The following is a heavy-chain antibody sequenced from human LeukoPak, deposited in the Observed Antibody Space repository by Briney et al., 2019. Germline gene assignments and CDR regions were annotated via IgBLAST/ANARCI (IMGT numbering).Heavy chain of an antibody. Sequence: GASVTVSCKASGYTFTSYYMHWVRQAPGQGLEWMGIINPSGGSTSYAQKFQGRVTMTRDTSTSTIYMELNRLTFEDTAVYFCARARDQEFDFWGQGTLVTVSS. J-gene: IGHJ4*02. V-gene: IGHV1-46*01. CDR3: ARARDQEFDF. CDR1: GYTFTSYY. CDR2: INPSGGST. D-gene: IGHD2-21*02.